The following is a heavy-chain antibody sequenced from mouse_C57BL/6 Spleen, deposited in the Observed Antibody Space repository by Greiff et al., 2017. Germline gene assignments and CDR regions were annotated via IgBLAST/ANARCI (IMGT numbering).Heavy chain of an antibody. CDR3: ARMDDGTWYFDV. J-gene: IGHJ1*03. V-gene: IGHV1-55*01. CDR1: GYTFTSYW. D-gene: IGHD2-3*01. Sequence: QVQLQQPGAELVKPGASVKMSCKASGYTFTSYWITWVKQRPGQGLEWIGDIYPGSGSTNYNEKFKSKATLTVDTSSSTAYMQLSSLTSEDSAVYYCARMDDGTWYFDVWGTGTTVTFSS. CDR2: IYPGSGST.